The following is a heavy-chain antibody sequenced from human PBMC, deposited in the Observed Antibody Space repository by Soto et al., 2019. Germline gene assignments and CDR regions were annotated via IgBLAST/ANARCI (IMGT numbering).Heavy chain of an antibody. CDR3: ATQPGGGGY. CDR2: IYSGGYT. D-gene: IGHD3-10*01. J-gene: IGHJ4*02. CDR1: GFTVSNNY. Sequence: EVQLVESGGGLIQPGGSLRLSCAVSGFTVSNNYMSWVRQAPGKGLEGVSVIYSGGYTAYGDSVKGRFTISRDNSKNTIFYQIKGLGADDGAVYYWATQPGGGGYWGQGTLVTVSS. V-gene: IGHV3-53*01.